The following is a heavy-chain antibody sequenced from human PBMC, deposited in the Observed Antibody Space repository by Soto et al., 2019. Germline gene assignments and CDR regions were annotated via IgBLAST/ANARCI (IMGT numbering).Heavy chain of an antibody. CDR1: GFTFSSYA. V-gene: IGHV3-23*01. D-gene: IGHD2-15*01. CDR3: ATGDPLGYCSGGSCYVPTS. Sequence: GSLRLSCAASGFTFSSYAMSWVRPAPGKGLEWVSAISGSGGSTYYADSVKGRFTISRDNSKNTLYLQMNSLRAEDTAVYYCATGDPLGYCSGGSCYVPTSWGQGTLVTVSS. CDR2: ISGSGGST. J-gene: IGHJ5*02.